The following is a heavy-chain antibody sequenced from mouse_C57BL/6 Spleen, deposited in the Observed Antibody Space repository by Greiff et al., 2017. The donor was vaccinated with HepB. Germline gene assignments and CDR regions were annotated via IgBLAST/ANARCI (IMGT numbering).Heavy chain of an antibody. J-gene: IGHJ4*01. D-gene: IGHD2-5*01. CDR2: ISSGGSYT. CDR3: ARHEEDYSNYFYAMDY. Sequence: EVKVVESGGDLVKPGGSLKLSCAASGFTFSSYGMSWVRQTPDKRLEWVATISSGGSYTYYPDSVKGRFTISRDNAKNTLYLQMSSLKSEDTAMYYCARHEEDYSNYFYAMDYWGQGTSVTVSS. CDR1: GFTFSSYG. V-gene: IGHV5-6*01.